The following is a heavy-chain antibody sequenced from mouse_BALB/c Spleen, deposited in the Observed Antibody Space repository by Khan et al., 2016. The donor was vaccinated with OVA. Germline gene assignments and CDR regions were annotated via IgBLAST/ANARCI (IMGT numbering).Heavy chain of an antibody. V-gene: IGHV9-3-1*01. Sequence: QVQLQQSGPELKKPGETVKISCKASGYTFTNYGMNWVKQAPGKGLKWMGWINTYTGEPTYADDFKGRFAFSLETSASTAFLQINNLKHEDTATSFCARPPYFSYVMGYWGQGTSVTVSS. CDR3: ARPPYFSYVMGY. CDR2: INTYTGEP. CDR1: GYTFTNYG. D-gene: IGHD2-10*01. J-gene: IGHJ4*01.